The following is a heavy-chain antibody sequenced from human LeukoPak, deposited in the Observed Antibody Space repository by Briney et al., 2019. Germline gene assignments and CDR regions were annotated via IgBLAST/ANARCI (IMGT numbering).Heavy chain of an antibody. Sequence: PSETLSLTCTVSGGSISSYYWSWIRQPAGTALEWIGRIYTSGTITYNPSLKSRVTMSVDTSKNQFSLKLSSVTAADTAVYYCARSYSSSRFIMDVWGKGTTVTVSS. V-gene: IGHV4-4*07. CDR1: GGSISSYY. CDR2: IYTSGTI. J-gene: IGHJ6*04. D-gene: IGHD6-13*01. CDR3: ARSYSSSRFIMDV.